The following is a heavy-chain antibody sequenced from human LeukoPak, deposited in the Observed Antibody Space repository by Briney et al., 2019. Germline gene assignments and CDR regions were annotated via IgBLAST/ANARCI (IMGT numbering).Heavy chain of an antibody. CDR3: ARPPLRDGYNFLLDY. D-gene: IGHD5-24*01. J-gene: IGHJ4*02. CDR2: IIPIFGTA. Sequence: ASVKVSCKASGYTFTGYYMHWVRQAPGQGLEWMGGIIPIFGTANYAQKFQGRVTITADESTSTAYMELSSLRSEDTAVYYCARPPLRDGYNFLLDYWGQGTLVTVSS. V-gene: IGHV1-69*13. CDR1: GYTFTGYY.